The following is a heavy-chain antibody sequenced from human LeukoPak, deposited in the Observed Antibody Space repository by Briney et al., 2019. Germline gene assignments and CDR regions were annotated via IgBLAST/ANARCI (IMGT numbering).Heavy chain of an antibody. CDR3: ARDIGYCSSTSCQTDY. J-gene: IGHJ4*02. V-gene: IGHV1-2*02. CDR2: IYPNSGGT. CDR1: GYTFTGYY. D-gene: IGHD2-2*01. Sequence: GASVKVSCKASGYTFTGYYMHWVRQAPGQGLEWMGWIYPNSGGTNYAQKFQGRVTMTRDTSISTAYMELSRLRSDDTAVYYCARDIGYCSSTSCQTDYWGQGTLVTVSS.